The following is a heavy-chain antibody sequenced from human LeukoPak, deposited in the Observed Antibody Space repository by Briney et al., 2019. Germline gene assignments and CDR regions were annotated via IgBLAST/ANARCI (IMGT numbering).Heavy chain of an antibody. Sequence: SETLSLTCAVYGGSFSGYYWSWIRQPPGKGLEWIGEINHSGSTNYNPSLKSRVTISVDTSKNQFSLKLSSVTAADTAVYYCARGRQVYYYDSSGYPARPRSAFDIWGQGTMVTVSS. V-gene: IGHV4-34*01. D-gene: IGHD3-22*01. CDR1: GGSFSGYY. CDR2: INHSGST. J-gene: IGHJ3*02. CDR3: ARGRQVYYYDSSGYPARPRSAFDI.